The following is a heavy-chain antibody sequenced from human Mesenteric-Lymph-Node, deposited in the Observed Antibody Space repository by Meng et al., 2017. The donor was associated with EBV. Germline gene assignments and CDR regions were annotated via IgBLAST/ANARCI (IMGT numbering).Heavy chain of an antibody. Sequence: QVQRQGSGPGLVKPSGTLSLTRAVSGGSISSSNWWSWVRQPPGKGLEWIGEIYHSGSTNYNPSLESRVTISVDKSKNQFSLKLSSVTAADTAVYYCASHRYCSSTSCSWFDPWGQGTLVTVSS. V-gene: IGHV4-4*02. CDR3: ASHRYCSSTSCSWFDP. J-gene: IGHJ5*02. D-gene: IGHD2-2*01. CDR1: GGSISSSNW. CDR2: IYHSGST.